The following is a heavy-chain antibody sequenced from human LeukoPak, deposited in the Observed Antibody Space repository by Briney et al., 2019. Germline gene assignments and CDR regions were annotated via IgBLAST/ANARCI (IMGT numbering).Heavy chain of an antibody. CDR2: IYYSGST. J-gene: IGHJ5*02. CDR1: GGSISSYY. D-gene: IGHD2-15*01. Sequence: SETLSLTCTVSGGSISSYYWSWIRQPPGKGLEWIGYIYYSGSTNYNPSLKSRVTISVDTSKNQFSLKLNSVTAADTAVYYCARAPPGYCRGGSCLNWFDPWGQGTLVTVSS. V-gene: IGHV4-59*01. CDR3: ARAPPGYCRGGSCLNWFDP.